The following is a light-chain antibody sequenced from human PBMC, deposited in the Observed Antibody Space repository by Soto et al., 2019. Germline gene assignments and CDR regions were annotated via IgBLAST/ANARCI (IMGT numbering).Light chain of an antibody. J-gene: IGKJ4*01. CDR2: DAS. CDR3: QQYGYLVT. Sequence: IHMTQSPSTLPASVGDRVTITCRASQSISNWLAWYQQKPGKAPKLLIYDASSLESGVPSRFSGSGSGTDFTLTISRLEPEDFAMYYCQQYGYLVTFGGGTKVDIK. V-gene: IGKV1-5*01. CDR1: QSISNW.